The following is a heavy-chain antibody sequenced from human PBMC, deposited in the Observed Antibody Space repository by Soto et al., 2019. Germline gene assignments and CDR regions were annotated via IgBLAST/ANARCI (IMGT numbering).Heavy chain of an antibody. CDR1: GFTFSSYS. J-gene: IGHJ4*02. Sequence: VSLRLSCAASGFTFSSYSMNWVRQAPGKGLEWVSYISSSSSTIYYADSVKGRFTISRDNAKNSLYLQMNSLRDEDTAVYYCARDPRYSSGWYRSAAFDYWARGTLVPGSS. D-gene: IGHD6-19*01. CDR2: ISSSSSTI. V-gene: IGHV3-48*02. CDR3: ARDPRYSSGWYRSAAFDY.